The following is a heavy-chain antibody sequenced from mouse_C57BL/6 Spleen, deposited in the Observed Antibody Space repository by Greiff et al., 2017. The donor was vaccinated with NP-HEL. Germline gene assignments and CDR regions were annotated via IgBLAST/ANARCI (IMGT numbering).Heavy chain of an antibody. J-gene: IGHJ4*01. D-gene: IGHD2-4*01. V-gene: IGHV1-80*01. CDR1: GYAFSSYW. CDR2: IYPGDGDT. Sequence: QVQLQQSGAELVKPGASVKISCKASGYAFSSYWMNWVKQRPGKGLEWIGQIYPGDGDTNYNGKFKGKATLTADKSSSTAYMQLSSLTSEDSAVYFCARLDYDGLYAMDYWGQGTSVTVSS. CDR3: ARLDYDGLYAMDY.